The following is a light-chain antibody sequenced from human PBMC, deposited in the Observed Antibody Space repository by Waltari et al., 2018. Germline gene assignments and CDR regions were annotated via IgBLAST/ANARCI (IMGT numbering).Light chain of an antibody. Sequence: VLTQSPGTLSLSPGERATLSCRASQSLTKRYLAWYQQKPGQAPRLLIYGASSRAAGMPDRLSGSGSGTDFTLTISRLEPEDFAVYYCQQYGSSVLYTFGQGTKLEIK. CDR1: QSLTKRY. J-gene: IGKJ2*01. CDR2: GAS. V-gene: IGKV3-20*01. CDR3: QQYGSSVLYT.